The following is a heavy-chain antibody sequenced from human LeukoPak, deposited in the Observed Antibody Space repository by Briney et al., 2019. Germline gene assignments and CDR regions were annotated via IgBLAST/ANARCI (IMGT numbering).Heavy chain of an antibody. Sequence: SVKVSCKASGGTFSSYAISWVRQAPGQGLEWMGGIIPIFGTANYAQKFQGRVTITTDESTSTAYMELSSLRSEDTAVYYCARGLTEAANYYYYMDVCGKGTTVTVSS. CDR1: GGTFSSYA. D-gene: IGHD2-15*01. CDR3: ARGLTEAANYYYYMDV. J-gene: IGHJ6*03. CDR2: IIPIFGTA. V-gene: IGHV1-69*05.